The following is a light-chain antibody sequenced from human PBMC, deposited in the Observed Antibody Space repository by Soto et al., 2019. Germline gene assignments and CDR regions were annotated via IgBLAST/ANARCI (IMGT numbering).Light chain of an antibody. CDR2: XAY. CDR3: QQYGSSPPPRT. Sequence: VISLTQYASLLSASTGDRVTISCRMSQWLSSHFAWYQKKPGKAPELMIXXAYXLQIGVPSRFSGSGSGTDFTLTISCLQSEDFAAEYCQQYGSSPPPRTFGQGTRVDIK. V-gene: IGKV1D-8*01. CDR1: QWLSSH. J-gene: IGKJ5*01.